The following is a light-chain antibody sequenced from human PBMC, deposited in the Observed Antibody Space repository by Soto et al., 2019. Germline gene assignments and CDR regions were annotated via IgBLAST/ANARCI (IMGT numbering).Light chain of an antibody. CDR1: QSVSSY. J-gene: IGKJ5*01. V-gene: IGKV3-11*01. CDR3: QQRSNWPPT. CDR2: DAS. Sequence: EIVLTQSPATLSLSPGERATLSCRAGQSVSSYLAWYQQKPGQAPRLLIYDASNRATGIPARFSGSGSGTDFTLNISNLEPEDFAVYYCQQRSNWPPTFGQGTRLEIK.